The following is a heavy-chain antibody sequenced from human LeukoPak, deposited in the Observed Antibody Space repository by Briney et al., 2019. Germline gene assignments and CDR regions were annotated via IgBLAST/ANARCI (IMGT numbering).Heavy chain of an antibody. D-gene: IGHD3-10*01. J-gene: IGHJ5*02. CDR3: ARGRYYGSGNWFDP. V-gene: IGHV4-4*02. CDR2: IYHSGST. CDR1: GGSISSSNW. Sequence: PSETLSLTCAVSGGSISSSNWWSWVRQPPGKGLEWIGEIYHSGSTNYNPSLKSRVTISVDKSKNQFSLKLSSVTDADTAVYYCARGRYYGSGNWFDPWGQGTLVTVSS.